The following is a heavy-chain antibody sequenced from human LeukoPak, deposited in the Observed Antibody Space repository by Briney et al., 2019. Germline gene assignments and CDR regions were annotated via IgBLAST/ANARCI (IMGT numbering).Heavy chain of an antibody. V-gene: IGHV4-34*01. CDR3: ASINNRFDP. Sequence: SETLSLTCNVYGGSFTGYFWTWIRQPPGKGLEWIGEVDHSGSANNNPSLKSRVTISVGTSKRQFSLKLTSVTAADTAVYYCASINNRFDPWGQGTLVTVSS. CDR2: VDHSGSA. J-gene: IGHJ5*02. CDR1: GGSFTGYF. D-gene: IGHD2/OR15-2a*01.